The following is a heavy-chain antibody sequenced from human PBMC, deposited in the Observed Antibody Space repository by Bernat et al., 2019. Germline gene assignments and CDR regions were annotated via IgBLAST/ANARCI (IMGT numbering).Heavy chain of an antibody. CDR1: GFTFSSYG. Sequence: VQLLESGGGLVQPGGSLRLSCAASGFTFSSYGMHWVRQAPGKGLEWVAVISYDGSNKYYAESVKGRFTISRDNSKNTLYLQMNSLRAEDTAVYCCAKGLAYCSGGSCYPLDYWGQGTLVTVSS. CDR2: ISYDGSNK. V-gene: IGHV3-30*18. CDR3: AKGLAYCSGGSCYPLDY. D-gene: IGHD2-15*01. J-gene: IGHJ4*02.